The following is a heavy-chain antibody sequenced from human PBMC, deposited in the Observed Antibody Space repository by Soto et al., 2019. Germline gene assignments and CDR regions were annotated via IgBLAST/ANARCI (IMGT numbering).Heavy chain of an antibody. D-gene: IGHD3-16*02. CDR1: GGSINSGNYA. J-gene: IGHJ3*02. Sequence: QLQLQEAGSGLVQPSQTLSLTCAVSGGSINSGNYAWSWVRQPQGKGPGWIGHIYHSCSTVCRASVKSRLTISLDLSKDQFFMDLRSVNAADTAIYYCARGSAVNRAYEIWGRGTRVTVSS. CDR3: ARGSAVNRAYEI. V-gene: IGHV4-30-2*01. CDR2: IYHSCST.